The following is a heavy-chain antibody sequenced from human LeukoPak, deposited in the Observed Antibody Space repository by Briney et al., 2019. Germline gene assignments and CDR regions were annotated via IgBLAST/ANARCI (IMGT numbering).Heavy chain of an antibody. CDR2: INHSGST. V-gene: IGHV4-34*01. CDR1: GGSFSGYY. CDR3: ARGHYGARFDY. D-gene: IGHD4/OR15-4a*01. J-gene: IGHJ4*02. Sequence: SETLSLTCAVYGGSFSGYYWSWIRQPPGKGLEWVGEINHSGSTNYNPSLKSRVTISVDTSKNQFSLKLSSVTAADTAVYYCARGHYGARFDYWGQGTLVTVSS.